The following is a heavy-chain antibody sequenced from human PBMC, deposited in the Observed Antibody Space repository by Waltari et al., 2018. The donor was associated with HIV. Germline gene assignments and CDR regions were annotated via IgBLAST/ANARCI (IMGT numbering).Heavy chain of an antibody. Sequence: QVQLQESGPGLVKPSETLSLPCAVSGYSISSGYYWGWIRQPPGKGLEWIGSIYHSGSTYYNPSLKSRVTISVDTSKNQFSLKLSSVTAADTAVYYCARGLGYYYDSSGYYYDYWGQGTLVTVSS. CDR2: IYHSGST. CDR1: GYSISSGYY. J-gene: IGHJ4*02. V-gene: IGHV4-38-2*01. D-gene: IGHD3-22*01. CDR3: ARGLGYYYDSSGYYYDY.